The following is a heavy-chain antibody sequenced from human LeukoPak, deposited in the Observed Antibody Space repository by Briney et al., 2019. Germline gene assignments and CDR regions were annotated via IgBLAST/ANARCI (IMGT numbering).Heavy chain of an antibody. Sequence: SGTLSLTCAVSGGSISSSTWWSWVRQPPGKGLEWIGSIYYSGSTYYNPSLKSRVTISVDTSKNQFSLKLSSVTAADTAVYYCAREITMMVVVTKGAFDIWGQGTMVTVSS. J-gene: IGHJ3*02. V-gene: IGHV4-4*02. CDR3: AREITMMVVVTKGAFDI. CDR1: GGSISSSTW. CDR2: IYYSGST. D-gene: IGHD3-22*01.